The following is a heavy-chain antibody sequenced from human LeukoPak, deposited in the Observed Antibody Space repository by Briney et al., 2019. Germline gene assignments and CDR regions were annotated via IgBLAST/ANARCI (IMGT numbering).Heavy chain of an antibody. V-gene: IGHV3-66*01. D-gene: IGHD2-2*01. CDR1: GFTVSSNY. Sequence: GGSLRLSCAASGFTVSSNYMSWVRQVPGKGLEWVSVIYSDGTISYADSVKGRFTISRDNSKNTLYLQMNSLRAEDTAVYYCAKDQDCSITSCYVFDCWGQGTLAIVSS. J-gene: IGHJ4*02. CDR3: AKDQDCSITSCYVFDC. CDR2: IYSDGTI.